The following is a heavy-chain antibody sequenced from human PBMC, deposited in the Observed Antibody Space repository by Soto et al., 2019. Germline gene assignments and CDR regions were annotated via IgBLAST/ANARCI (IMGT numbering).Heavy chain of an antibody. J-gene: IGHJ3*02. Sequence: SLKISCKGSGYSFTSYWIGWVRQMPGKGLEWMGIIYPGDSDTRYSPSFQGQVTISADKSISTAYLQWSSLKASDTAMYYCASFALTGYYDSSGYYFDDAFDIWGQGTMVTVSS. D-gene: IGHD3-22*01. CDR1: GYSFTSYW. CDR3: ASFALTGYYDSSGYYFDDAFDI. CDR2: IYPGDSDT. V-gene: IGHV5-51*01.